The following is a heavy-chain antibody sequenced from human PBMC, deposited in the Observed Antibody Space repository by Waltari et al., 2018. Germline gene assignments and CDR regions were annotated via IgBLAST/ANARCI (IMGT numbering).Heavy chain of an antibody. CDR3: AKGRGLASSAFDI. CDR2: SSGSGGSK. Sequence: EVQLLESGGGLVQPGGSLRLSCAASGFTFSSYAMSWVRQAPGKGLEGVSASSGSGGSKYDADSVKGRFTISRDNSKNTLYLQMNSLRAEDTAVYYCAKGRGLASSAFDIWGQGTMVTVSS. J-gene: IGHJ3*02. V-gene: IGHV3-23*01. D-gene: IGHD3-16*01. CDR1: GFTFSSYA.